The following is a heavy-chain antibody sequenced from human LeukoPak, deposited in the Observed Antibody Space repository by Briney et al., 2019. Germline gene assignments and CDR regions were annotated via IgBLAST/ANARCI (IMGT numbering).Heavy chain of an antibody. J-gene: IGHJ4*02. CDR3: AASSPYNWKAHDF. D-gene: IGHD1-1*01. V-gene: IGHV1-24*01. CDR1: GNSLTKLS. CDR2: FEPEDGKI. Sequence: ASVKVSCKVSGNSLTKLSMHWVRQPPGKGPEWMGGFEPEDGKIICAQKFEGRLTMTEDTSTETAYMELSSLRSEDTAVYYCAASSPYNWKAHDFWGQGSLAIVSP.